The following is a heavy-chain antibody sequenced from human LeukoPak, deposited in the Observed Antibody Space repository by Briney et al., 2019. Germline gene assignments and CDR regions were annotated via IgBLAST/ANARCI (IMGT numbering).Heavy chain of an antibody. Sequence: GGSLRLSCAASGFTFSSYSMNWVRQAPGKGLEWVSSISSSSSYIYYADSVKGRFTISRDTAKNSLYLQMNSLRAEDTAVYYCARGRYSGSYLDYWGQGTLVTVSS. J-gene: IGHJ4*02. CDR2: ISSSSSYI. CDR1: GFTFSSYS. V-gene: IGHV3-21*01. CDR3: ARGRYSGSYLDY. D-gene: IGHD1-26*01.